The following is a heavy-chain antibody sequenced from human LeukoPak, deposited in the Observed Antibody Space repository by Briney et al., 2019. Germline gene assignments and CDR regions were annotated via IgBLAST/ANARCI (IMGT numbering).Heavy chain of an antibody. CDR1: GGSFSGYY. D-gene: IGHD6-13*01. CDR2: INHSGST. V-gene: IGHV4-34*01. Sequence: SETLSLTCAVYGGSFSGYYWSWIRQPPGKGLEWIGEINHSGSTNYNPSLKSRVTISVDTSKNQFSLKLSSVTAADTAVYYCARSSSPPRSIAAAVPGASGAFDIWGQGTMVTVSS. J-gene: IGHJ3*02. CDR3: ARSSSPPRSIAAAVPGASGAFDI.